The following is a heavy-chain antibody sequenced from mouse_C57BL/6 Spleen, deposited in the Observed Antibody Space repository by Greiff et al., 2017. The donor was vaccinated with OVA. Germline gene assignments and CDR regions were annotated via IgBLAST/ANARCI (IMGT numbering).Heavy chain of an antibody. D-gene: IGHD2-3*01. CDR3: ARLGYDGYYVAY. CDR2: IDPSDSET. J-gene: IGHJ3*01. CDR1: GYTFTSYW. V-gene: IGHV1-52*01. Sequence: QVQLQQPGAELVRPGSSVKLSCKASGYTFTSYWMHWVKQRPIQGLEWIGNIDPSDSETHYNQKFKDKATLTVDKSSSTAYMQLSSLTSEDSAVYYCARLGYDGYYVAYWGQGTLVTVSA.